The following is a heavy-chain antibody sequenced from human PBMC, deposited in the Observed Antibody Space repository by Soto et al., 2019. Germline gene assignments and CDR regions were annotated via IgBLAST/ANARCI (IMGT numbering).Heavy chain of an antibody. V-gene: IGHV4-30-2*01. J-gene: IGHJ4*02. CDR1: GGSIGSGGYS. CDR2: IYHSGST. Sequence: SATLSLTSTISGGSIGSGGYSWSWIRQPPGKVLEYIGYIYHSGSTYYNPSLKSRVTISVDSSKNQFSLKLSSVTAADTAVYYCARVPDYWGQG. CDR3: ARVPDY.